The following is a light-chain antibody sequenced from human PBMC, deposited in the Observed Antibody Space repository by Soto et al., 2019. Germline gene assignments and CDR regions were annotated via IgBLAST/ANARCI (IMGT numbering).Light chain of an antibody. Sequence: DIQMTQAPSSLFSSFLDRFTITFLSSHGIRNNLGWYQQKPGKAPKRLIYGTSNLQYGAPSRFSGSGSGTEFTLTITSLQPEDFATYYCLQHDTYPRTFGQGTKVDIK. CDR3: LQHDTYPRT. CDR1: HGIRNN. V-gene: IGKV1-17*01. J-gene: IGKJ1*01. CDR2: GTS.